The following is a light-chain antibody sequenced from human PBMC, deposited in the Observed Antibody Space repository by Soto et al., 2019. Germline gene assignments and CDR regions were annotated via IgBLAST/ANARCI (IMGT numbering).Light chain of an antibody. Sequence: SALTQPASVSGSPGQSITISCTGTSSDVGSYNLVSWYQQHPGKAPKLMIYEGSKRPSGVSNRFSGSKSGNTASLTISGLQAEDEADYYCCSYAGSSIVVFGGGTKVTVL. J-gene: IGLJ2*01. V-gene: IGLV2-23*01. CDR2: EGS. CDR1: SSDVGSYNL. CDR3: CSYAGSSIVV.